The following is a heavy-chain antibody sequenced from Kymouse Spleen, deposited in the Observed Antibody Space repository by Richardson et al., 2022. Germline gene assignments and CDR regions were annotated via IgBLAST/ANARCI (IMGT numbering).Heavy chain of an antibody. CDR3: ARAGITGTTGWFDP. CDR2: IYYSGST. V-gene: IGHV4-59*01. CDR1: GGSISSYY. Sequence: QVQLQESGPGLVKPSETLSLTCTVSGGSISSYYWSWIRQPPGKGLEWIGYIYYSGSTNYNPSLKSRVTISVDTSKNQFSLKLSSVTAADTAVYYCARAGITGTTGWFDPWGQGTLVTVSS. J-gene: IGHJ5*02. D-gene: IGHD1-7*01.